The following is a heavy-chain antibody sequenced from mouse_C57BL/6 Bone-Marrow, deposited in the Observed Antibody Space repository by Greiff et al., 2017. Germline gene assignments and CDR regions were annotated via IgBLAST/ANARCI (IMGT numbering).Heavy chain of an antibody. CDR2: ISPYNGGT. J-gene: IGHJ3*01. V-gene: IGHV1-19*01. CDR3: VYNYDVSWFAY. Sequence: VQLKESGPVLVKPGASVKMSCKASGYTFTDYYMNWVKQSPGKSLEWIGVISPYNGGTSYTQKVKGKVTLTVDKATSTAYMELNSLTSEDSAVYYCVYNYDVSWFAYWGQGTLVTVSA. D-gene: IGHD2-12*01. CDR1: GYTFTDYY.